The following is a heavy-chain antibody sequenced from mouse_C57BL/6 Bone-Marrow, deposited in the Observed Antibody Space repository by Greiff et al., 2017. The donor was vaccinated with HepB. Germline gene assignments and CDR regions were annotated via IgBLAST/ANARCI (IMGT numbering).Heavy chain of an antibody. D-gene: IGHD1-1*01. V-gene: IGHV1-4*01. J-gene: IGHJ2*01. CDR3: ARWGLTTVDY. Sequence: VQLVESGAELARPGASVKMSCKASGYTFTSYTMHWVKQRPGQGLEWIGYINPSSGYTKYNQKFKDKATLTADKSSSTAYMQLSSLTSEDSAVYYCARWGLTTVDYWGQGTTLTVSS. CDR2: INPSSGYT. CDR1: GYTFTSYT.